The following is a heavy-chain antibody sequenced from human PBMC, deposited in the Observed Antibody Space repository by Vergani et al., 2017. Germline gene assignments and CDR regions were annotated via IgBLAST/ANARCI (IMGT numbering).Heavy chain of an antibody. V-gene: IGHV4-59*01. D-gene: IGHD6-19*01. CDR3: ARAIAVAGTMDYYYYMDV. J-gene: IGHJ6*03. CDR2: IYYSGST. CDR1: GGSISSYY. Sequence: QVQLQESGPGLVKPSETLSLTCTVSGGSISSYYWSWIRQPPGKGLEWIGYIYYSGSTNYNPSLKSRVTISVDTSKNQFSLKLSSVTAADTAVYYCARAIAVAGTMDYYYYMDVWGKGP.